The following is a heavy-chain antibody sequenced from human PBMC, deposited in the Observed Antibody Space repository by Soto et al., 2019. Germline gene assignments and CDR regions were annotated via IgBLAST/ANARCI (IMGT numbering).Heavy chain of an antibody. Sequence: ESGGGLVKPGGSLRLSCAASGFTFSDYYTSWIRQAPGKGLEWISYISGSNSYTNYAASVKGRFTISRDNAKNSLYLQMNSLRAEDTAVYYCARSRYSYGLPDYWGQGTLVTVSS. CDR1: GFTFSDYY. CDR3: ARSRYSYGLPDY. J-gene: IGHJ4*02. CDR2: ISGSNSYT. D-gene: IGHD5-18*01. V-gene: IGHV3-11*03.